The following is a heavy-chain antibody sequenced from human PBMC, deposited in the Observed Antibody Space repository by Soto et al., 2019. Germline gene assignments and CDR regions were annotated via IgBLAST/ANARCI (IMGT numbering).Heavy chain of an antibody. Sequence: GESLKISCKGSGYSFTSYWISWVRQMPGKGLEWMGRIDPSDSYTNYSPSFQGHVTISADKSISTAYLQWSSLKASDTAMYYCARHPPSPYSNYTPYYYCGMDVWGQGTTVTVSS. CDR1: GYSFTSYW. CDR2: IDPSDSYT. V-gene: IGHV5-10-1*01. J-gene: IGHJ6*02. D-gene: IGHD4-4*01. CDR3: ARHPPSPYSNYTPYYYCGMDV.